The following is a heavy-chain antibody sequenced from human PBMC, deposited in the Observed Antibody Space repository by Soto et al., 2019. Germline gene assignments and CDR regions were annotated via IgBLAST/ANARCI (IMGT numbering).Heavy chain of an antibody. V-gene: IGHV1-18*01. CDR2: INTYNGMT. CDR3: AKSPRGEMATD. CDR1: GYTFINYH. J-gene: IGHJ4*02. D-gene: IGHD5-12*01. Sequence: QVQLVQSGGEVKKPGASVTVSCKASGYTFINYHITWVRQAPGQGLEWMAWINTYNGMTDYAQRFQGRVTMTRDTSTITAYMELRNLGSEDTAVYFFAKSPRGEMATDWGQGTLVTVSS.